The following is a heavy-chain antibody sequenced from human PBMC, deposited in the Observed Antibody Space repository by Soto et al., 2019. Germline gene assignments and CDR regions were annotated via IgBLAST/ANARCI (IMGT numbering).Heavy chain of an antibody. CDR1: GFSLSTSGVG. CDR3: AHRYYDILTGYYKAPFFDY. J-gene: IGHJ4*02. CDR2: IYWDDDK. V-gene: IGHV2-5*02. D-gene: IGHD3-9*01. Sequence: GSGPTLVNPTQTLTLTCTFSGFSLSTSGVGVGWIRQPPGKALEWLALIYWDDDKRYSPSLKSRLTITKDTSKNQVVLTMTNMDPVDTATYYCAHRYYDILTGYYKAPFFDYWGQGTLVTVSS.